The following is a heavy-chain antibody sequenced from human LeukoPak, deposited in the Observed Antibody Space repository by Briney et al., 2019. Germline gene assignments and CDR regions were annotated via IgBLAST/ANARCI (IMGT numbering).Heavy chain of an antibody. CDR3: AGDRGWFDP. V-gene: IGHV3-7*01. Sequence: PGGSLRLSCAASGFTFSSYWMSWVRQAPGKGLEWVANINQDGSEKYYVDSVKGRFTISRDNAKNSLFLQMNTLRAEDPAVYYCAGDRGWFDPWGQGTLVTVSS. CDR2: INQDGSEK. CDR1: GFTFSSYW. J-gene: IGHJ5*02.